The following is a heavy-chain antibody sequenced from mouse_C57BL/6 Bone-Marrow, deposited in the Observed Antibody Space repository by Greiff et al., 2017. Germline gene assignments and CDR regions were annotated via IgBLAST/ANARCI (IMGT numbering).Heavy chain of an antibody. J-gene: IGHJ1*03. Sequence: EVQLQQSGPGLAKPSPTLSLTCSVTGYSITSDYWNWIRKFPGNKLEYMGYISYSGSTYYNPSLKSRISITRDTSKNQYYLQLNSVTTEDTATYYCARLKPYYYGSSYRYFDVWGTGTTVTVSS. D-gene: IGHD1-1*01. CDR3: ARLKPYYYGSSYRYFDV. CDR1: GYSITSDY. CDR2: ISYSGST. V-gene: IGHV3-8*01.